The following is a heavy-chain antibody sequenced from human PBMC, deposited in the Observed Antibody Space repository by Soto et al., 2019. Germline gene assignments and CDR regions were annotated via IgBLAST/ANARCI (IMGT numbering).Heavy chain of an antibody. CDR3: ARGSLAAAGRGGWFDP. CDR2: ISSSSSYI. J-gene: IGHJ5*02. D-gene: IGHD6-13*01. V-gene: IGHV3-21*01. CDR1: GFTLSSYS. Sequence: GGSLRLSCAASGFTLSSYSMNWVRQAPGKGLEWVSSISSSSSYIYYADSVKGRFTISRDNAKNSLYLQMNSLRAEDTAVYYCARGSLAAAGRGGWFDPWGQGNLVTVS.